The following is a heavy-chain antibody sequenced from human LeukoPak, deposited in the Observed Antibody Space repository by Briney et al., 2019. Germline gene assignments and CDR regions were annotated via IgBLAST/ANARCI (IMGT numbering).Heavy chain of an antibody. CDR1: GGSISSSSYY. D-gene: IGHD2-21*02. Sequence: SETLSLTCTVSGGSISSSSYYWSWIRQPAGKGLEWIGRIYTSGSTNYNPSLKSRVTMSVDTSKNQFSLKLSSVTAADTAVYYCAREAAIQGGYYFDYWGQGTLVTVSS. V-gene: IGHV4-61*02. CDR2: IYTSGST. CDR3: AREAAIQGGYYFDY. J-gene: IGHJ4*02.